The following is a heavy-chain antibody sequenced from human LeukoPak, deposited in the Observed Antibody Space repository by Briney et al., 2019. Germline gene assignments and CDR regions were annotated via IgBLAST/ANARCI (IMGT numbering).Heavy chain of an antibody. CDR3: ARVNEYSSSSGGYINYYYYMDV. CDR1: GGSISSYY. D-gene: IGHD6-6*01. V-gene: IGHV4-4*07. J-gene: IGHJ6*03. CDR2: MQISGIT. Sequence: PSETLSLTCTVSGGSISSYYWSWIRQPAGKGLEWIGRMQISGITNYNPSLQSRVTMSLDTSKNQFSLKLSSVTAADTAVYYCARVNEYSSSSGGYINYYYYMDVWGKGTTVTVSS.